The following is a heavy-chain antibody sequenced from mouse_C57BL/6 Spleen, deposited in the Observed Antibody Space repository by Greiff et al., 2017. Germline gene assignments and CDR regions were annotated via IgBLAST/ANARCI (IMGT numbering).Heavy chain of an antibody. J-gene: IGHJ4*01. Sequence: LHQSGAELVKPGASVKLSCKASGYTFTEYTIHWVKQRSGQGLEWIGWFYPGSGSIKYNEKFKDKATLTADKSSSTVYMELSRLTSEDSAVYFCARHEQHPPDGSYAMDYWGQGTSVTVSS. CDR1: GYTFTEYT. D-gene: IGHD2-3*01. CDR3: ARHEQHPPDGSYAMDY. V-gene: IGHV1-62-2*01. CDR2: FYPGSGSI.